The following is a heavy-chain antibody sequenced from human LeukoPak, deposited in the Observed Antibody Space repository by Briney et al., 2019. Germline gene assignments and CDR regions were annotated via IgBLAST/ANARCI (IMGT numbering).Heavy chain of an antibody. Sequence: SETLSLTCTVSGGSISSYYWSWIRQPPGKGLEWSGYIYYSGSTNYNPSLKSRVTISVDTSKTQFSLKLSSVTAADTAVYYCARGRGKYYYDSSGYYAGWGQGTLVTVSS. CDR1: GGSISSYY. J-gene: IGHJ4*02. CDR3: ARGRGKYYYDSSGYYAG. V-gene: IGHV4-59*01. CDR2: IYYSGST. D-gene: IGHD3-22*01.